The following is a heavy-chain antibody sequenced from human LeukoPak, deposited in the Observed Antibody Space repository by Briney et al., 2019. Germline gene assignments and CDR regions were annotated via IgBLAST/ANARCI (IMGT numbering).Heavy chain of an antibody. D-gene: IGHD6-13*01. J-gene: IGHJ4*02. V-gene: IGHV3-48*04. CDR2: ISSSSSTI. CDR3: GSIGSSWYEDY. CDR1: GFTFSSYS. Sequence: PGGSLRLSCAASGFTFSSYSMNWVRQAPGKGLEWVSYISSSSSTIYYADSVKGRFTISRDNAKNSLYLQMNSLRAEDTAVYYCGSIGSSWYEDYCGQGTLVTVSS.